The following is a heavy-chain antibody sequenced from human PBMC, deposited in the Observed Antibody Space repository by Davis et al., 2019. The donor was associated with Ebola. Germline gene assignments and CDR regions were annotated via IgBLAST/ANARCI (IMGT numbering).Heavy chain of an antibody. CDR2: ISHGGVT. CDR1: GDSIRRNTSY. J-gene: IGHJ5*02. CDR3: ARTSMTSISDLGLGYNYFAP. D-gene: IGHD2/OR15-2a*01. Sequence: MPSETLSLTCSVSGDSIRRNTSYWGGVRQPTGKGMEWIGQISHGGVTNYNPSLKSRLTISMDTSKNQFYLRLDSITAADTAVYYCARTSMTSISDLGLGYNYFAPWGQGTRVTVST. V-gene: IGHV4-39*07.